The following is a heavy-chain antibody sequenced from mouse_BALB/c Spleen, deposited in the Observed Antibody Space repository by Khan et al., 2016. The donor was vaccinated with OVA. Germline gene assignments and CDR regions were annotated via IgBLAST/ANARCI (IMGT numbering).Heavy chain of an antibody. J-gene: IGHJ4*01. Sequence: QVQLKESGAELARPGASVKMSCQASSYTFTSNTMHWVKQRPGQGLEWIGYINPRTSYTNYNQKFKDKATLTADKSSSTAYMQLSSLTSEDSAVYYCARRTTDYAMDYWGQGTSVTVSS. D-gene: IGHD2-14*01. CDR2: INPRTSYT. CDR3: ARRTTDYAMDY. V-gene: IGHV1-4*01. CDR1: SYTFTSNT.